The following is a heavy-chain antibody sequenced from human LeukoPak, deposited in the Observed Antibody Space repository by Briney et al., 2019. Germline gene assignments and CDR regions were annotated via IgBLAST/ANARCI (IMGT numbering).Heavy chain of an antibody. CDR2: ISGSGSDL. Sequence: GGSLRLSCVACGFSFSDYYISWIRQAPGRGLEWISYISGSGSDLYYADSVKGRFTISRDNANNSLYLQMNSLRAEDTAVYYCARSIGYYYTMDVWGQGTTVTVSS. CDR1: GFSFSDYY. CDR3: ARSIGYYYTMDV. V-gene: IGHV3-11*01. D-gene: IGHD3-22*01. J-gene: IGHJ6*02.